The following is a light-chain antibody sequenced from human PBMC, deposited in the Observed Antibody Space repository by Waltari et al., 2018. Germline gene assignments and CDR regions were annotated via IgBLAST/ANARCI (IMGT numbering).Light chain of an antibody. J-gene: IGLJ3*02. CDR2: NTY. V-gene: IGLV8-61*01. Sequence: QTVVTQEPSFSVSPGGTVTLTCGLTSGPVSTNYSPSWYQQTQGQAPRALIYNTYSRSSGVPDRFSGSILGNKAALTITGAQADDESDYYCVLYLGSDTWVFGGGTKLTVL. CDR3: VLYLGSDTWV. CDR1: SGPVSTNYS.